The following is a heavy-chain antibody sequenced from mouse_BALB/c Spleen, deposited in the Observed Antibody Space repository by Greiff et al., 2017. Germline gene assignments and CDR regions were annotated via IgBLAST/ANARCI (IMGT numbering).Heavy chain of an antibody. CDR1: GYSITSDYA. Sequence: ESGPGLVKPSQSLSLTCTVTGYSITSDYAWNWIRQFPGNKLEWMGYISYSGSTSYNPSLKSRISITRDTSKNQFFLQLNSVTTEDTATYYCARDYDYFDYWGQGTTLTVSS. J-gene: IGHJ2*01. CDR2: ISYSGST. D-gene: IGHD1-1*01. V-gene: IGHV3-2*02. CDR3: ARDYDYFDY.